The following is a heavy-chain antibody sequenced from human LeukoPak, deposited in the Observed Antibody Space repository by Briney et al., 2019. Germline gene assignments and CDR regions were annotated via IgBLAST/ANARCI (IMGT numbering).Heavy chain of an antibody. V-gene: IGHV3-11*01. CDR3: AKEGDSYPASGAVDY. J-gene: IGHJ4*02. CDR1: GFTFSDYY. Sequence: GGSLRLSCAASGFTFSDYYMSWIRQAPGKGLEWVSYISSSGSTIYYADSVKGRFTISRDNAKNSLYLQMNSLRAEDTAVYYCAKEGDSYPASGAVDYWGQGTLVTVSS. D-gene: IGHD5-18*01. CDR2: ISSSGSTI.